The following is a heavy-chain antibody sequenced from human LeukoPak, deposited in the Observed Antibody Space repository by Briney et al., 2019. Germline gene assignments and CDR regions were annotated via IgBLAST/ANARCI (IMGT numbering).Heavy chain of an antibody. D-gene: IGHD6-19*01. J-gene: IGHJ4*02. CDR3: AKEPLGYSSGWYYFDY. Sequence: PGGSLRLSCAASGFTVSPHWMSWVRQAPGKGLEWVAMMKQDGSETYYVDSVKGRFTISRDNSKNTLYLQMNSLRAEDTAVYYCAKEPLGYSSGWYYFDYWGQGTLVTVSS. V-gene: IGHV3-7*01. CDR1: GFTVSPHW. CDR2: MKQDGSET.